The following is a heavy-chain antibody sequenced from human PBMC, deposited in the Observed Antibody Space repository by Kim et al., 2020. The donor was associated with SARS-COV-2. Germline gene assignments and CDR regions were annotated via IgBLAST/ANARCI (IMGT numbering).Heavy chain of an antibody. CDR1: GFTFSSCA. V-gene: IGHV3-30-3*01. J-gene: IGHJ6*02. D-gene: IGHD3-10*01. Sequence: GGSLRLSCAASGFTFSSCAMHWVRQAPGKGLEWVAVISYDGSNKNYADSVKGRFTISRDNSKNTLYLQMNSLRAEDTALYHCARDPWSRLRGVTYSYYGMDVWGQGTTVTVSS. CDR3: ARDPWSRLRGVTYSYYGMDV. CDR2: ISYDGSNK.